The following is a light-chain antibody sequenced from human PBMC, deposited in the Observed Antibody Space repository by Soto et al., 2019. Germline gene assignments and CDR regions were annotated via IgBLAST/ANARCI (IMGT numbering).Light chain of an antibody. CDR1: SSNIGNNY. CDR2: DNN. CDR3: GTWDSSLSGVV. V-gene: IGLV1-51*01. J-gene: IGLJ2*01. Sequence: QSVLTQPPSVSAAPGQKVTISCSGSSSNIGNNYVSWYQQLPGTAPKLLIYDNNKRPSGIPDRFSGSKSGTSATLGITGLQTGDEADYYCGTWDSSLSGVVFGGGNKLTVL.